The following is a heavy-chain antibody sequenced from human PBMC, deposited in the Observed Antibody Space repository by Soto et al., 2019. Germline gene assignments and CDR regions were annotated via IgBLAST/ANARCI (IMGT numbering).Heavy chain of an antibody. D-gene: IGHD3-22*01. Sequence: ASVKVSCKASGYTFTGYYMHWVRQAPGQGLEWMGWINPNSGGTNYAQKFQGRVTMTRDTSISTAYMELSRLRSDDTAVYYCARDLNGITMIVVRRGSYYYYGMDVWGQGTTVTVSS. CDR1: GYTFTGYY. CDR3: ARDLNGITMIVVRRGSYYYYGMDV. V-gene: IGHV1-2*02. CDR2: INPNSGGT. J-gene: IGHJ6*02.